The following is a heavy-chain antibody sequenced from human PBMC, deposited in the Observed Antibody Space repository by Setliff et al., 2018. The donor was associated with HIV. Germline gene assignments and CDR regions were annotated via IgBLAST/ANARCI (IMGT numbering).Heavy chain of an antibody. CDR1: GYSITSDYY. CDR3: ARDTGKSSGLDY. V-gene: IGHV4-38-2*02. J-gene: IGHJ4*02. D-gene: IGHD3-22*01. CDR2: IYHSGST. Sequence: PSETLSLTCAVSGYSITSDYYWGWIRQPPGKGLEWIGSIYHSGSTYYNPSLKSRVTISVDTSKNQVSLRLSSVTAADTGVYYCARDTGKSSGLDYWGQGTLVTVSS.